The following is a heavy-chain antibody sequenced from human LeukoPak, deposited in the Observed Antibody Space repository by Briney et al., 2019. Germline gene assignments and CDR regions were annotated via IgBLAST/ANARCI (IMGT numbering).Heavy chain of an antibody. Sequence: PGGSLRLSCAASEFTFSSYGMHWVRQAPGKGLEWVAFIRYDGSNKYYEDSVKGRFTISRDNSKNTLYLQMNSLRAEDTAVYYCAKGSYYDSIPNWFDPWGQGTLVTVSS. CDR2: IRYDGSNK. CDR1: EFTFSSYG. V-gene: IGHV3-30*02. D-gene: IGHD3-22*01. J-gene: IGHJ5*02. CDR3: AKGSYYDSIPNWFDP.